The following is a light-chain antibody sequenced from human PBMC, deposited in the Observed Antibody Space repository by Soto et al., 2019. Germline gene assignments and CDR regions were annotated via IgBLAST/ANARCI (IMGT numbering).Light chain of an antibody. V-gene: IGLV2-14*03. J-gene: IGLJ1*01. CDR2: DVS. Sequence: QSALTQPASVSGSPGQSITISCTGTSSDVGGYNYVSWYQQHPGEAPKLMIYDVSNRPSGVSNRFSGSKSGNTASLTISGIQAEDEADFYCSSYTSSSPYVFGTGTKLTVL. CDR3: SSYTSSSPYV. CDR1: SSDVGGYNY.